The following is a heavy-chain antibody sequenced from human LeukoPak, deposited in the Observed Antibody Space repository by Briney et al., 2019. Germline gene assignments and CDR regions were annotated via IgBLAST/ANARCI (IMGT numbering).Heavy chain of an antibody. D-gene: IGHD6-6*01. CDR3: ARDRIAAAADSLYYFDY. Sequence: SVKVSCKASGGTFSSYAISWVRQAPGQGLEWMGGIIPIFGTANYAQKFQGRVAITADESTSTAYMELSSLRSEDTAVYYCARDRIAAAADSLYYFDYWGQGTLVTVSS. J-gene: IGHJ4*02. CDR2: IIPIFGTA. V-gene: IGHV1-69*13. CDR1: GGTFSSYA.